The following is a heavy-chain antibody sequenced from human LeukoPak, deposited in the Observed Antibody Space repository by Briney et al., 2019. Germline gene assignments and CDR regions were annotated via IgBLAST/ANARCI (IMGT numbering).Heavy chain of an antibody. Sequence: ASVKVSCKASGYTFTGYYMHWVRQAPGQGLEWMGWINPNSGGTNYAQKFQGRVTMTRDTSISTAYMELSRLRSDDTAVYYCAGEVSGSYLLYMDVWGKGTTVTVSS. V-gene: IGHV1-2*02. CDR2: INPNSGGT. D-gene: IGHD1-26*01. J-gene: IGHJ6*03. CDR1: GYTFTGYY. CDR3: AGEVSGSYLLYMDV.